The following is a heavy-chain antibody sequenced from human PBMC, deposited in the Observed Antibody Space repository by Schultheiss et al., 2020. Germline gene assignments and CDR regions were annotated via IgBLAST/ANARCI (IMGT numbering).Heavy chain of an antibody. CDR3: AKRLFWSGYYTYYYYGMDV. CDR1: GFTFSTYL. CDR2: ISYDGSNK. J-gene: IGHJ6*02. V-gene: IGHV3-30*14. Sequence: GGSLRLSCAASGFTFSTYLMHWVRQTPGRGLEWVARISYDGSNKYYADSVKGRFTISRDNSKNTLYLQMSSLRAEDTAVYYCAKRLFWSGYYTYYYYGMDVWGQGTTVTVSS. D-gene: IGHD3-3*01.